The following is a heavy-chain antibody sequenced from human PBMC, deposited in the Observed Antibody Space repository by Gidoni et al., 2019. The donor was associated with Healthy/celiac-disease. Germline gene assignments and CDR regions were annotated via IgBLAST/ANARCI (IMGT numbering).Heavy chain of an antibody. J-gene: IGHJ6*02. D-gene: IGHD3-3*01. V-gene: IGHV3-30-3*01. CDR1: GFTFSSYA. Sequence: QVQLVESGGGVVQPGRSLRLSCAASGFTFSSYAMHWVRPAPGKGLEWVAVISYDGSNKYYADSVKGRFTISRDNSKNTLYLQMNSLRAEDTAVYYCARDHLPYYDFWSDNYYYYYGMDVWGQGTTVTVSS. CDR3: ARDHLPYYDFWSDNYYYYYGMDV. CDR2: ISYDGSNK.